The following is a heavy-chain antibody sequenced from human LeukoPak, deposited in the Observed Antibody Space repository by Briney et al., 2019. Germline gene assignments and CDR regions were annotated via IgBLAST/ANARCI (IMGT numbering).Heavy chain of an antibody. Sequence: GGSLRLSCAASGFTFSSYAMHWVRQAPGKGLEWVAVISYDGSNKYYADSVKGRFTISRDSSKNTLYLQMDSLRAEDTAVYYCARGSGRYWYFDLWGRGTLVTVSS. V-gene: IGHV3-30-3*01. CDR2: ISYDGSNK. CDR3: ARGSGRYWYFDL. D-gene: IGHD6-19*01. CDR1: GFTFSSYA. J-gene: IGHJ2*01.